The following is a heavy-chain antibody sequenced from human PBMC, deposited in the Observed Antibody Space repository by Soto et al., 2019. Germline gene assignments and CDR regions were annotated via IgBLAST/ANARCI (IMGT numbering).Heavy chain of an antibody. V-gene: IGHV4-31*03. CDR2: IYYSGST. CDR1: GGSISSGGYY. D-gene: IGHD6-13*01. CDR3: ARDRQYRSRWRPYYSSYMDV. J-gene: IGHJ6*03. Sequence: QVQLQESGPGLVKPSQTLSLTCTVSGGSISSGGYYWSWIRQHPGKGLEWIGYIYYSGSTYYNPPLKSRFTIPVDTSKNQFSLKLSSVPAAATAVYYCARDRQYRSRWRPYYSSYMDVW.